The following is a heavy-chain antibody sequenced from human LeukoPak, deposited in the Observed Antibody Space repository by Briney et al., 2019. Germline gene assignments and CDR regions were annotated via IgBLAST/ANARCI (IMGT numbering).Heavy chain of an antibody. CDR1: GYTLTELS. Sequence: ASVKVSCKVSGYTLTELSMHWVRQAPGKGLEWMGSFDPKDGETIYAQKFQGRVTMTEDTSTDTAYMELSSLRSEDTAVYYCARGAAAVYYYYYYMDVWGKGTTVTVSS. CDR3: ARGAAAVYYYYYYMDV. J-gene: IGHJ6*03. CDR2: FDPKDGET. D-gene: IGHD2-15*01. V-gene: IGHV1-24*01.